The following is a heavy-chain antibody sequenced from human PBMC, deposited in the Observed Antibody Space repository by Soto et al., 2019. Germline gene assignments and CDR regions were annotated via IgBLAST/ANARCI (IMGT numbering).Heavy chain of an antibody. Sequence: PAETLSLTCAIYGWSFSRYYWSWIRQPPGKGLEWIGEINHSGSTNYNPSLKSRVTISVDTSKNQFSLKLSSVTAADTAVYYCASTRDGYNNYWGQGTLVTVSS. V-gene: IGHV4-34*01. CDR2: INHSGST. D-gene: IGHD5-12*01. J-gene: IGHJ4*02. CDR3: ASTRDGYNNY. CDR1: GWSFSRYY.